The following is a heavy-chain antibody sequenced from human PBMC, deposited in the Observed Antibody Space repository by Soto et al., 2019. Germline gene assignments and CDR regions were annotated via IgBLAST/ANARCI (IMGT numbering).Heavy chain of an antibody. CDR3: ARGWSGLVIIRFDP. D-gene: IGHD3-9*01. V-gene: IGHV4-34*01. Sequence: PSETLSLTCALYGGCFSGYYWSWIRQPPGKGLEWXEXVXXXGXKXXXPXXXXQVTISVDTSKNQCSLKLRSVTAADTAVYYCARGWSGLVIIRFDPWGQGTLVTVSS. CDR1: GGCFSGYY. CDR2: VXXXGXK. J-gene: IGHJ5*02.